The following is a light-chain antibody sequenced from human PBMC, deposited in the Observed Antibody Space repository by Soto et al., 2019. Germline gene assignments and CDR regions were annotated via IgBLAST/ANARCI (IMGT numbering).Light chain of an antibody. CDR3: QHYTIYSEA. CDR2: KAS. J-gene: IGKJ1*01. Sequence: IQMSQSPSTLSGAVGDRITITCRASQTISSWLAWYQQKPGKAPKLLIYKASTLKSGVPSRFSGSGSGTEFTLTISSLQPDDFATYYCQHYTIYSEAFGQGTKVAIK. CDR1: QTISSW. V-gene: IGKV1-5*03.